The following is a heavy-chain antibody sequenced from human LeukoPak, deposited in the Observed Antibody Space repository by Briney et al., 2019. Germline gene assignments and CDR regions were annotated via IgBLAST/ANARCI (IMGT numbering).Heavy chain of an antibody. V-gene: IGHV4-4*07. D-gene: IGHD3-10*01. J-gene: IGHJ5*02. Sequence: PSETLSLTCGVSGGSFSSYYWSWIRQPAGKGLEWIGRIYTSGSITYNPSLKSRVSMSVGTSENQFSLKLSSVTAADTAVYYCARDSGTTGEVKFDPWGQGTLVTV. CDR3: ARDSGTTGEVKFDP. CDR1: GGSFSSYY. CDR2: IYTSGSI.